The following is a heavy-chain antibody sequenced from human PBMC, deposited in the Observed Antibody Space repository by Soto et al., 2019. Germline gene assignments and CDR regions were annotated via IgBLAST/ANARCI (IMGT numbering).Heavy chain of an antibody. Sequence: KPSETLSLTCTVSGGSISSYYWSWIRQPPGKGLEWIGYIYYSGSTNYNPSLKSRVTISVDTSKNQFSMKLSSVTAADTAVYYCARVETYYDFWSGYSRPYYFDYWGQGTMVTVSS. CDR1: GGSISSYY. CDR3: ARVETYYDFWSGYSRPYYFDY. V-gene: IGHV4-59*01. CDR2: IYYSGST. D-gene: IGHD3-3*01. J-gene: IGHJ4*02.